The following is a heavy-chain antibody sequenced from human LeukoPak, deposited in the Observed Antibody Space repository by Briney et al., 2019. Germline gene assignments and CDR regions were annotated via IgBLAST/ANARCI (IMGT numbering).Heavy chain of an antibody. D-gene: IGHD1-14*01. Sequence: GGALRLSCAASGFTFRRYWMSWVRQAPGKGLEWVAHISEDGSGEYYVDSVKGRFTISRDNAKNSVYLQMTSLRAEDAAVYYCARVPRTEKVIWGQGARVTVSS. CDR1: GFTFRRYW. V-gene: IGHV3-7*03. CDR3: ARVPRTEKVI. J-gene: IGHJ4*02. CDR2: ISEDGSGE.